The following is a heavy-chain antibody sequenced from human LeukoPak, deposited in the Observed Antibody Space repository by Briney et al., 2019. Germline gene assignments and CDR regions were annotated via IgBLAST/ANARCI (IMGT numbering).Heavy chain of an antibody. V-gene: IGHV4-4*07. CDR3: ARIYYYYYYMDV. CDR2: IYTSGST. Sequence: SETLSLTCTVSGGSISSYYWSWIRQPAGKGLEWIGRIYTSGSTNYNPSLKSRVTISVDTSKNQFSLKLNSVTAADTAVYYCARIYYYYYYMDVWGKGTTVTISS. CDR1: GGSISSYY. J-gene: IGHJ6*03.